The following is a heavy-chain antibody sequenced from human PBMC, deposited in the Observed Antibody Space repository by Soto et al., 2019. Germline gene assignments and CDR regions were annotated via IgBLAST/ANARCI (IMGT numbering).Heavy chain of an antibody. V-gene: IGHV1-69*13. CDR1: GGTFSSYA. CDR3: ARAVLYSSSPELDYCYYGMDV. CDR2: IIPIFGTA. Sequence: SVKVSCKASGGTFSSYAISWVRQAPGQGLEWMGGIIPIFGTANYAQKFQGRVTITADESTSTAYMELSSLRSEDTAVYYCARAVLYSSSPELDYCYYGMDVWGQGTTVTVSS. J-gene: IGHJ6*02. D-gene: IGHD6-6*01.